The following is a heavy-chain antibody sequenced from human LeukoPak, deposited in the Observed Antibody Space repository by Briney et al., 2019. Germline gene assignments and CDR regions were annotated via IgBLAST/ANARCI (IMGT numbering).Heavy chain of an antibody. V-gene: IGHV1-46*01. CDR1: GYTFTNYY. J-gene: IGHJ4*02. CDR3: ARDSEGGDCPDY. Sequence: ASVKVSCKASGYTFTNYYIHWVRQTPGQGLEWMGIINPSGGSTSYPQKFQGRVTMTRDTSTRTVYMDLSSLRSEDTAVYYCARDSEGGDCPDYWGQGTLVTVSS. D-gene: IGHD2-21*02. CDR2: INPSGGST.